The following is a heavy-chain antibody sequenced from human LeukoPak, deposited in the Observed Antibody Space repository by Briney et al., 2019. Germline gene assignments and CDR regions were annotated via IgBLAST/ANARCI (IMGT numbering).Heavy chain of an antibody. Sequence: GGSPRLSCAASGFTVSSNYMSWVRQAPGKGLEWVSVIYSGGSTYYADSVKGRFTISRDNSKNTLYLQMNSLRAEDTAVYYCAKTQVVTAILGWFDPWGQGTLVTVSS. D-gene: IGHD2-21*02. CDR2: IYSGGST. CDR1: GFTVSSNY. J-gene: IGHJ5*02. V-gene: IGHV3-53*01. CDR3: AKTQVVTAILGWFDP.